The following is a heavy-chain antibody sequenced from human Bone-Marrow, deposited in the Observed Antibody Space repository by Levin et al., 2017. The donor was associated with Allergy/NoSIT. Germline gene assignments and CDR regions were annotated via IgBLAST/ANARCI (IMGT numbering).Heavy chain of an antibody. CDR2: VSGDAANT. D-gene: IGHD2-2*01. J-gene: IGHJ3*02. Sequence: SCAASEFTFSTYAMSWVRQPPGKGLEWVSAVSGDAANTYYIDSVKGRFTISRDNSKNTLYLQLNSLRAEDTAVYYCAKHLESQLLFSSVGHDAFDIWGQGTMVTISS. V-gene: IGHV3-23*01. CDR3: AKHLESQLLFSSVGHDAFDI. CDR1: EFTFSTYA.